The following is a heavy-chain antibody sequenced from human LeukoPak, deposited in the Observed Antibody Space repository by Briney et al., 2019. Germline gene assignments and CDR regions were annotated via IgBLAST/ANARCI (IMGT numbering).Heavy chain of an antibody. CDR1: GYTFTSYY. CDR2: ISAYNGNT. J-gene: IGHJ6*03. Sequence: VASVKVSCKASGYTFTSYYMHWVRQAPGQGLEWMGWISAYNGNTNYAQKLQGRVTMTTDTSTSTAYMELRSLRSDDTAVYYCARVGGRFGVFYYYYMDVWGKGTTVTVSS. V-gene: IGHV1-18*04. CDR3: ARVGGRFGVFYYYYMDV. D-gene: IGHD3-10*01.